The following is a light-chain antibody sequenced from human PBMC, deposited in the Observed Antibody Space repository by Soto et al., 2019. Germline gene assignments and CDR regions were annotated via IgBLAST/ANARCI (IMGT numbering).Light chain of an antibody. CDR2: GAS. Sequence: EIVLTQSPGTLSLSPGEGATLSCRASQSVGTNYLAWYQQKPGQAPRLLVYGASSRATGIPDRFSGSGSGTDFSLPISRLEPEDFAVYYCQHYVTSPPGVIFGPGTKVYIK. J-gene: IGKJ3*01. CDR3: QHYVTSPPGVI. V-gene: IGKV3-20*01. CDR1: QSVGTNY.